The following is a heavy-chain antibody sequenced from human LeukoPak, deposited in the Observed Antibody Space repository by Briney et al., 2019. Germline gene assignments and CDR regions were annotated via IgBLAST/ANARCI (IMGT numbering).Heavy chain of an antibody. CDR2: VKQDGYEK. CDR3: ARDKIVGPTTLDY. CDR1: GFTFSGYW. J-gene: IGHJ4*02. V-gene: IGHV3-7*01. Sequence: GGSLRLSCAASGFTFSGYWMSWVRQTPEKGLEWVANVKQDGYEKYYVDSVKGRFTISRDNAKNSLYLQMNSLRADDTAIYYCARDKIVGPTTLDYWGQGTLVTVSS. D-gene: IGHD1-26*01.